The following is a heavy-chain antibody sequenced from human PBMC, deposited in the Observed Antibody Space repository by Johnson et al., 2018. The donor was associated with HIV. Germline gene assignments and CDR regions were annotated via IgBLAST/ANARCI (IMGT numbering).Heavy chain of an antibody. D-gene: IGHD2-21*01. V-gene: IGHV3-15*01. CDR2: IKSKTDGGTT. J-gene: IGHJ3*02. Sequence: EVQLVESGGGLVKPGGSLRLSCAASGFTFSNAWMSWVRQAPGKGLEWVGRIKSKTDGGTTDYAAPVKGRFTISRDDSKNTLYLQMNSLKTEDTAVYYCTTDRASCGGDCYSSDAFDIWGQGTMVTVSS. CDR3: TTDRASCGGDCYSSDAFDI. CDR1: GFTFSNAW.